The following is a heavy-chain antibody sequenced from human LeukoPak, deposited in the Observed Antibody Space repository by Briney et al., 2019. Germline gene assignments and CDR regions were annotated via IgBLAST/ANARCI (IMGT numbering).Heavy chain of an antibody. CDR3: ARSSGYYDSSGSYYNFFDY. Sequence: SETLSLTCTVSGGSISSYYWSWIRQPPGKGLEWIGYISYSGSTNYNPFLKSRVTISVDTSKNQFSLKLSSVTAADTAVFYCARSSGYYDSSGSYYNFFDYWGQGTLVTVSS. V-gene: IGHV4-59*01. J-gene: IGHJ4*02. CDR2: ISYSGST. CDR1: GGSISSYY. D-gene: IGHD3-22*01.